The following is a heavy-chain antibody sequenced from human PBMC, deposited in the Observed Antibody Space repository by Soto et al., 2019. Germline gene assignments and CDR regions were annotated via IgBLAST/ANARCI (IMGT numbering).Heavy chain of an antibody. CDR3: ARSRKPYSSGWYYGY. J-gene: IGHJ4*02. CDR2: INHSGST. V-gene: IGHV4-34*01. D-gene: IGHD6-19*01. Sequence: QVQLQQWGAGLLKPSETLSLTCAVYGGSFSGYYWSWIRQPPGKGLEGIGEINHSGSTNYNPSLKSRVTISVDTSKNQFSLKLSSVTAADTAVYYCARSRKPYSSGWYYGYWGQGTLVTVSS. CDR1: GGSFSGYY.